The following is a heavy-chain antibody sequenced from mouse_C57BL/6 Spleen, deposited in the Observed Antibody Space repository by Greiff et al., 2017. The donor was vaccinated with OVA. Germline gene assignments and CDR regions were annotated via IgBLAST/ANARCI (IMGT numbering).Heavy chain of an antibody. CDR2: IDPSDSYT. CDR3: ARDYSKGGDY. V-gene: IGHV1-59*01. D-gene: IGHD2-5*01. CDR1: GYTFTSYW. J-gene: IGHJ2*01. Sequence: QVQLQQPGAELVRPGTSVKLSCKASGYTFTSYWMHWVKQRPGQGLEWIGVIDPSDSYTNYNQKFKGKATLTVDTSSSTAYIQLSSLTSEDSAVYYCARDYSKGGDYWGQGTTLTVSS.